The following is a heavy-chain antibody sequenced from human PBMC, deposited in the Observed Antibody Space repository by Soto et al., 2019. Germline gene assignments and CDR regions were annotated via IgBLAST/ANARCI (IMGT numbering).Heavy chain of an antibody. V-gene: IGHV3-30*18. Sequence: QVQLVESGGGVVQPGRSLRLSCAASGFTFSNYGMHWFRQAPGKGLEWAAVISYDGSNKYYADSVKGRFTISRDNSKNTLYLQMNSLRVEDTAVYYCAKGDCSGGSCYSSSGDWGQGTLVTVSS. CDR3: AKGDCSGGSCYSSSGD. CDR2: ISYDGSNK. D-gene: IGHD2-15*01. J-gene: IGHJ4*02. CDR1: GFTFSNYG.